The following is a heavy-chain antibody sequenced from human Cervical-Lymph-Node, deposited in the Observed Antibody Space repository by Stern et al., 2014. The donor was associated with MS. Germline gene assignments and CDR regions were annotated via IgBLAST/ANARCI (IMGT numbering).Heavy chain of an antibody. CDR2: VIPIFGTA. CDR3: ARAAVLELDYYGMDV. CDR1: GGTFSSYA. V-gene: IGHV1-69*12. D-gene: IGHD3-3*01. J-gene: IGHJ6*02. Sequence: QVQLVQSWAEVKKPGSSVKVSCKASGGTFSSYAISWVRQAPGQGLEWMGGVIPIFGTANYAQKFQGRVTITADEYTSTAYMELNSLRSEDTAVYYCARAAVLELDYYGMDVWGQGTTVTVSS.